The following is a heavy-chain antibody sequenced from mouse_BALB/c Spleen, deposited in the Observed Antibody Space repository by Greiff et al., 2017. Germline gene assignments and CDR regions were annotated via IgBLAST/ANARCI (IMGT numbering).Heavy chain of an antibody. CDR2: ISSGGSYT. Sequence: EVQLVESGGGLVKPGGSLKLSCAASGFTFSSYAMSWVRQTPEKRLEWVATISSGGSYTYYPDSVKGRFTISRDNAKNTLYLQMSSLRSEDTAMYYCARQGGNYPYYFDYWGQGTTLTVSS. J-gene: IGHJ2*01. V-gene: IGHV5-9-3*01. D-gene: IGHD2-1*01. CDR1: GFTFSSYA. CDR3: ARQGGNYPYYFDY.